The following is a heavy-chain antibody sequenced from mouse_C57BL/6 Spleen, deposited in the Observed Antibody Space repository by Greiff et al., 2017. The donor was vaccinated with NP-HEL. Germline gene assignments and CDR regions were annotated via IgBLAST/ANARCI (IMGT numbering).Heavy chain of an antibody. D-gene: IGHD1-1*01. CDR1: GYTFTDYY. CDR3: ARWGITTVVYWYFDV. Sequence: EVQLQQSGPELVKPGASVKISCKASGYTFTDYYMNWVKQSHGKSLEWIGDINPNNGGTSYNQKFKGKATLTVDKSSSTAYMELRSLTSEDSAVYYCARWGITTVVYWYFDVWGTGTTVTVSS. CDR2: INPNNGGT. V-gene: IGHV1-26*01. J-gene: IGHJ1*03.